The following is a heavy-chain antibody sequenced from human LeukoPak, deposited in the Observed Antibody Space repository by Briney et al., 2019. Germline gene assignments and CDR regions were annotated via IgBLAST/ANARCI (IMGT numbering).Heavy chain of an antibody. D-gene: IGHD6-19*01. J-gene: IGHJ6*03. CDR2: MNPNSGNT. CDR3: ARGLSSGSYYYYYYMDV. CDR1: GYTFTSYD. V-gene: IGHV1-8*01. Sequence: ASVKVSCKAPGYTFTSYDINWVRQATGQGLEWMGWMNPNSGNTGYAQKFQGRVTMTRNTSISTAYMELSSLRSEDTAVYYCARGLSSGSYYYYYYMDVWGKGTTVTVSS.